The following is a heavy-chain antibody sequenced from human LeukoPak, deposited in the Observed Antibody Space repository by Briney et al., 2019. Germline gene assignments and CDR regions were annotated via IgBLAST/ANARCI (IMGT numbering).Heavy chain of an antibody. CDR1: GYSFTSYW. D-gene: IGHD3-22*01. Sequence: GESLKISCKGSGYSFTSYWIGWVRQMPGKGLEWMGIIYPGDSDTRYSPSFQGQDTISADKSISTAYLQWSSLKASDTAMYYCARIGASGSSRVGYFDYWGQGTLVTVSS. J-gene: IGHJ4*02. CDR3: ARIGASGSSRVGYFDY. CDR2: IYPGDSDT. V-gene: IGHV5-51*01.